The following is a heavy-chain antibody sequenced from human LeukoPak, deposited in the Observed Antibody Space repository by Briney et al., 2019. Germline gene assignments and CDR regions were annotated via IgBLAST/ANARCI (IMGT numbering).Heavy chain of an antibody. V-gene: IGHV1-69*05. CDR3: ARSGSKTYYYGSGSSWFDP. J-gene: IGHJ5*02. CDR2: IIPIFGTA. Sequence: ASVKVSCKASGGTFSSYAISWVRQAPGQGLEWMGGIIPIFGTANYAQEFQGRVTMTRDTSISTAYMELSRLRSDDTAVYYCARSGSKTYYYGSGSSWFDPWGQGTLVTVSS. D-gene: IGHD3-10*01. CDR1: GGTFSSYA.